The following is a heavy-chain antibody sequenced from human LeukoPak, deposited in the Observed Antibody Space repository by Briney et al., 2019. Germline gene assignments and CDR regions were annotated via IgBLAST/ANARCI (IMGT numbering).Heavy chain of an antibody. V-gene: IGHV1-2*02. CDR2: INPNSGGT. D-gene: IGHD6-6*01. CDR1: GYTVTGYY. Sequence: ASVKVSCKASGYTVTGYYMHWVRQAPGQGLEWMGWINPNSGGTNYAQKFQGRVTMTRDTSISTAYMELSRLRSDDTAVYYCARPRGPVARVEDAFDIWGQGTMVTVSS. J-gene: IGHJ3*02. CDR3: ARPRGPVARVEDAFDI.